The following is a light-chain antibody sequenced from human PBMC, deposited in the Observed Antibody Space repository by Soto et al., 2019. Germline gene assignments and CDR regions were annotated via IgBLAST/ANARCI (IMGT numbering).Light chain of an antibody. Sequence: QSVLTQPPSASGTPGQRVTISCSGSSSNIGSNYVYWYQQLPGTAPKLLIYRNNQRHSGVPDRFSGSKSGTSASLAISGLRSEDEADYYCAAWDDSLSALVFGGGTKVTVL. CDR2: RNN. CDR3: AAWDDSLSALV. V-gene: IGLV1-47*01. J-gene: IGLJ3*02. CDR1: SSNIGSNY.